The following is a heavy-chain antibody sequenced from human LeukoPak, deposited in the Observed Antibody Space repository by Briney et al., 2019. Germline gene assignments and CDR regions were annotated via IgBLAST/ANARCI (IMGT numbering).Heavy chain of an antibody. D-gene: IGHD2-15*01. CDR2: IYPGDANT. CDR3: ARYPRGGCRDCCSGGIGVVY. CDR1: GNSFASYW. Sequence: GESLKISCKASGNSFASYWIAWVRQMPGKGLEWMWVIYPGDANTKENPSFRGQATISAAKSTRAAYLQWSIRTASDTAIYDCARYPRGGCRDCCSGGIGVVYWGQGTLVSVSS. J-gene: IGHJ4*02. V-gene: IGHV5-51*01.